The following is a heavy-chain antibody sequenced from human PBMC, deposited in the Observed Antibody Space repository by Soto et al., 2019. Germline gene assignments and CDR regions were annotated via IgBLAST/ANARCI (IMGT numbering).Heavy chain of an antibody. V-gene: IGHV3-11*06. CDR2: ISSSSIYI. CDR3: AIIGPVRLGELSLYRGSWFDP. J-gene: IGHJ5*02. D-gene: IGHD3-16*02. CDR1: GYTFSDYY. Sequence: PGGSLRLSCAASGYTFSDYYMSWIRQAPGKGLEWISFISSSSIYIYYADSVKGRFTISRDNAKNSLYLQMNSLRVEDTAVYYCAIIGPVRLGELSLYRGSWFDPWGQGTLVTVSS.